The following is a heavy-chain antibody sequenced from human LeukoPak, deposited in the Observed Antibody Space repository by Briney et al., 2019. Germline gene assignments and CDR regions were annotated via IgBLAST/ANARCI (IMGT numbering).Heavy chain of an antibody. CDR1: GGSISSYY. D-gene: IGHD2-2*01. CDR2: IYYSGST. Sequence: SETLSLTCTVSGGSISSYYWSWIRQPPGKGLEWIGYIYYSGSTNYNPSLKSRVTISVDTSKNQFSLKLSSVTAADTAVYYCARWRAVPAAMRRGWFDPWGQGTLVTVSS. CDR3: ARWRAVPAAMRRGWFDP. J-gene: IGHJ5*02. V-gene: IGHV4-59*08.